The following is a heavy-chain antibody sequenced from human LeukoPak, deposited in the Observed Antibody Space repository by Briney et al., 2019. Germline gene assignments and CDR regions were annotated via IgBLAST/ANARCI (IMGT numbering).Heavy chain of an antibody. J-gene: IGHJ6*02. V-gene: IGHV1-46*01. CDR2: INPSGGST. CDR1: GYTFTTYY. Sequence: GASVKVSCKASGYTFTTYYMHWVRQAPGQGLEWMGIINPSGGSTSYAEKFQGRVTMTRDTSTSTVYMELSSLRSDDTAVYYCAREGDQLLSRYYYGMDVWGQGTTVTVSS. CDR3: AREGDQLLSRYYYGMDV. D-gene: IGHD2-2*01.